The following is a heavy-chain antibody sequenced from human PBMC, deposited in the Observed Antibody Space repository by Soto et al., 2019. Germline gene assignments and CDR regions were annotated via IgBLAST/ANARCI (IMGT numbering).Heavy chain of an antibody. CDR3: ARDQSGYYDSSGYNYFDY. V-gene: IGHV1-2*04. CDR1: GYTFTGYY. Sequence: EASVKVSCKASGYTFTGYYMHWVRQAPGQGLEWMGWINPNSGGTNYAQKFQGWVTMTRDTSISTAYMELSRLRSDDTAVYYCARDQSGYYDSSGYNYFDYWGQGTLVTVSS. D-gene: IGHD3-22*01. CDR2: INPNSGGT. J-gene: IGHJ4*02.